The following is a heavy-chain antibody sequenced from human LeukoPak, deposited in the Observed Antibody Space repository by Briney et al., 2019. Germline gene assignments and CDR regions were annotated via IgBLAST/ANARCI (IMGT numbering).Heavy chain of an antibody. CDR2: VNNDGSST. CDR3: AKGGLRVTDY. D-gene: IGHD5/OR15-5a*01. CDR1: GFIFSNYW. Sequence: GGSLRLSCAASGFIFSNYWMHWVRQAPGKGLVWVSRVNNDGSSTTYADSVKGRFTISRDNAKNTLYLQMNRLRAEDTAVYYCAKGGLRVTDYWGQGTLVTVSS. J-gene: IGHJ4*02. V-gene: IGHV3-74*03.